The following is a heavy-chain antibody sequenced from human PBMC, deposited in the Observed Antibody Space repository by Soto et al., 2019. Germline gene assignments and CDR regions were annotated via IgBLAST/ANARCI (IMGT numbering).Heavy chain of an antibody. J-gene: IGHJ4*02. V-gene: IGHV3-21*01. CDR1: GFTFSSYS. CDR2: ISSSSSYI. Sequence: PGGSLRLSCAASGFTFSSYSMNWVRQAPGKGLEWVSSISSSSSYIYYADSVKGRFTISRDNAKNSLYLQMNSLRAEDTAVYYCARDKPISGYDLLGPLDWGQGTLVTVSS. D-gene: IGHD5-12*01. CDR3: ARDKPISGYDLLGPLD.